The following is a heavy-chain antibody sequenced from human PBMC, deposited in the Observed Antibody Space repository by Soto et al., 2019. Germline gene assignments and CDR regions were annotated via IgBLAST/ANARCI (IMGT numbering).Heavy chain of an antibody. D-gene: IGHD2-15*01. CDR3: ARGPGGPDGPGDY. V-gene: IGHV1-3*01. Sequence: QVQLVQSGSEVKKPGASVKVSCKASGYTFTSYAMHWVRQAPGQRLEWMGWINAGNGNTKYSQKFKGRVTITRDTSASTAYMELRSLGSEDTAVYYGARGPGGPDGPGDYWGQGTLVTVAS. J-gene: IGHJ4*02. CDR2: INAGNGNT. CDR1: GYTFTSYA.